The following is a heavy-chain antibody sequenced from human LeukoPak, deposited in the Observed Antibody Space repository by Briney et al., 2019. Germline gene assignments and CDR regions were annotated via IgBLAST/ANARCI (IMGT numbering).Heavy chain of an antibody. CDR1: GGTFSSYA. CDR2: IIPIFGTA. J-gene: IGHJ4*02. CDR3: ARSYCGGDCYPVDYFDY. D-gene: IGHD2-21*02. Sequence: SVKVSCKASGGTFSSYAISWVRQAPGQGLEWMGGIIPIFGTANYAQKFQGRVTITTDESTSTAYMELSSLRSEDTAVYYCARSYCGGDCYPVDYFDYWGQGTLLTVSS. V-gene: IGHV1-69*05.